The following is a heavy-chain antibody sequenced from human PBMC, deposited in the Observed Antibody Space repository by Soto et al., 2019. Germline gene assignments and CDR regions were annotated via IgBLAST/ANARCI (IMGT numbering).Heavy chain of an antibody. Sequence: LXLSCEASGCTFSNYSMSWVRQAPGKGLEWVSGISGSGRDTYYADSVKGRLTISRDNAKNTLFLQMNSLRAEDAASYYCAKERLEEVGTFFEFWGQGILVTVSS. CDR2: ISGSGRDT. V-gene: IGHV3-23*01. D-gene: IGHD6-13*01. CDR1: GCTFSNYS. CDR3: AKERLEEVGTFFEF. J-gene: IGHJ4*01.